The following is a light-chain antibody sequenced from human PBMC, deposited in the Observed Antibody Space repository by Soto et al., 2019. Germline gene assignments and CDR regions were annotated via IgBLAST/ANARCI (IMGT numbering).Light chain of an antibody. J-gene: IGKJ1*01. Sequence: EIVMTQSPATLSVSPGERATLSCRASQSVNSNLAWYQQKPGQPPRLLIYDASTRPTGIPARFSGGGSGTEFTLTISSLQSEDFAVYYCQQYKHWPPWTFGQGTKVEIK. V-gene: IGKV3-15*01. CDR3: QQYKHWPPWT. CDR1: QSVNSN. CDR2: DAS.